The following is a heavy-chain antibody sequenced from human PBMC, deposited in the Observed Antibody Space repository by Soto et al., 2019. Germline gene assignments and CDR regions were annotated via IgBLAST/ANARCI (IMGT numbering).Heavy chain of an antibody. V-gene: IGHV3-49*03. Sequence: GRAQRLSCTTSGCNFDDYTVNWFRQAPGKGLEWVAFIRSRAYGGTTQYAASVKGRFTISRDDSKSVAYLQMNSLESEDAAVYYCARSYDSSGYYRAPVDYWGQGTLVTVSS. J-gene: IGHJ4*02. D-gene: IGHD3-22*01. CDR2: IRSRAYGGTT. CDR1: GCNFDDYT. CDR3: ARSYDSSGYYRAPVDY.